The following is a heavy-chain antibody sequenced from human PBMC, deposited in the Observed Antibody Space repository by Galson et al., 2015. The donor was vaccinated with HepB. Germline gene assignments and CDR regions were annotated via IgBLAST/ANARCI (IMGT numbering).Heavy chain of an antibody. D-gene: IGHD6-6*01. CDR2: IIPIFGTA. Sequence: SVTVSCKASGGTFSSYAISWVRQAPGQGLEWMGGIIPIFGTANYAQKFQGRVTITADESTSTAYMELSSLRSEDTAVYYCARDSSSPPFSPSFGNYYGMDVWGQGTTVTVSS. J-gene: IGHJ6*02. CDR1: GGTFSSYA. V-gene: IGHV1-69*13. CDR3: ARDSSSPPFSPSFGNYYGMDV.